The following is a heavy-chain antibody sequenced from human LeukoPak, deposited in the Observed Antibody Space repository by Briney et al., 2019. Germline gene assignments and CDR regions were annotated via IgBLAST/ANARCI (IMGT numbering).Heavy chain of an antibody. CDR2: IIRVTGTA. Sequence: ASVKVSCKASGYTFTSYGISWVRQAPGQGLEWMGGIIRVTGTADYAQKFQGRVTITADESTSTAYMELTSLRSEDTAAYYCARGRYSSGWKSYSSHYYYGLDVWGQGTTVTVSS. V-gene: IGHV1-69*13. D-gene: IGHD6-19*01. J-gene: IGHJ6*02. CDR1: GYTFTSYG. CDR3: ARGRYSSGWKSYSSHYYYGLDV.